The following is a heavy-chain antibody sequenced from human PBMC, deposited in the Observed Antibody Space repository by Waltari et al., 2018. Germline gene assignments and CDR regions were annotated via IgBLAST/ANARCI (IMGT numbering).Heavy chain of an antibody. Sequence: QVQLVQSGAEVKKPGASVKVSCKASGYTFTSYAMHWVRQAPGQRLEWMGWINAGNGNTKNSQEFQGRVTITRDTSASTAYMELSSLRSEDMAVYYCARSAGSYHGEFDYWGQGTLVTVSS. CDR3: ARSAGSYHGEFDY. CDR2: INAGNGNT. CDR1: GYTFTSYA. J-gene: IGHJ4*02. D-gene: IGHD1-26*01. V-gene: IGHV1-3*03.